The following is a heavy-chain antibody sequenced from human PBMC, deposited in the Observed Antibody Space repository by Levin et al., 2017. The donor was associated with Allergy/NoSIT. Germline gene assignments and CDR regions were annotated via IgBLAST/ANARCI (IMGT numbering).Heavy chain of an antibody. Sequence: SGGSLRLSCAASGFTFSTAWMTWVRQVPGKGLEWVGRIKSKRDRMTTDYAAPVNGRFTISRDDSKNTLYLQMNSLKTDDTAVYYCSTDDVFNYDSWSGYPYAFDFWGQGTMVTVSS. CDR2: IKSKRDRMTT. CDR3: STDDVFNYDSWSGYPYAFDF. CDR1: GFTFSTAW. J-gene: IGHJ3*01. D-gene: IGHD3-3*01. V-gene: IGHV3-15*01.